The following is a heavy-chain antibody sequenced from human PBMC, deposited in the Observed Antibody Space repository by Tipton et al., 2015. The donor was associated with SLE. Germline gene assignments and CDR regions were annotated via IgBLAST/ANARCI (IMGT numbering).Heavy chain of an antibody. Sequence: TLSLTCTVSGDSINSGTYYWSWIRQPAGKGLEWIGNIYTGESTNYNPSLKSRVTISVDTSKNQFSLKLTSVTAADTAVYYCARDLDFWTWGQGTLVTVSS. D-gene: IGHD3-3*01. CDR3: ARDLDFWT. CDR1: GDSINSGTYY. V-gene: IGHV4-61*09. CDR2: IYTGEST. J-gene: IGHJ5*02.